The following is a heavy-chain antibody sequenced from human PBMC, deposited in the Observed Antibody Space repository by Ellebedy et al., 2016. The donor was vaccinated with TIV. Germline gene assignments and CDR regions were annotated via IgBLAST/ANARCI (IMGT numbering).Heavy chain of an antibody. D-gene: IGHD3-22*01. CDR3: AKVGIMIVMGYGMDV. J-gene: IGHJ6*02. Sequence: PGGSLRLSCVASGFTFNSYVTSWVRPAPGKGLEWVSAISASGHRTFNADSVKGRFTISRDNTKNTLLLQMYSLRVDDTAVYYGAKVGIMIVMGYGMDVWGQGTTVTVSS. CDR1: GFTFNSYV. V-gene: IGHV3-23*01. CDR2: ISASGHRT.